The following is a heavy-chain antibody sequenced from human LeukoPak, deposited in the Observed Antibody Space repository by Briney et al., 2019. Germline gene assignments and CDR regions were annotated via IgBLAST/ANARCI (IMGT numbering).Heavy chain of an antibody. J-gene: IGHJ4*02. CDR2: INPNSGGT. D-gene: IGHD6-13*01. V-gene: IGHV1-2*02. Sequence: GASVKVSCKASGYTFTGYYMHWVRQAPGQGLEWMGWINPNSGGTNYAQKFQGGVTMTRDTSISTAYMELSRLRSGDTAVYYCARDRFSAAGTVSYIDYWGQGTLVTVSS. CDR3: ARDRFSAAGTVSYIDY. CDR1: GYTFTGYY.